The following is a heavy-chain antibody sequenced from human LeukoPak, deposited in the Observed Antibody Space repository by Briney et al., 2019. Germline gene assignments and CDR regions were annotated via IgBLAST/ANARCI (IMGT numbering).Heavy chain of an antibody. Sequence: GASVKVSCKASGYTFTSYDINWVRQATGQGLEWMGWMNPNSGNTGYAQKFQGRVTMTRNTSISTAYMELSSLRSEDTAVYYCARHRLNVEIATDWFDPWGQGTLVTVSS. V-gene: IGHV1-8*01. J-gene: IGHJ5*02. CDR1: GYTFTSYD. D-gene: IGHD5-24*01. CDR3: ARHRLNVEIATDWFDP. CDR2: MNPNSGNT.